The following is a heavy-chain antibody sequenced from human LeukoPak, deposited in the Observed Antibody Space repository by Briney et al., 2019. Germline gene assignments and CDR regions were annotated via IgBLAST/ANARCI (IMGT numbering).Heavy chain of an antibody. V-gene: IGHV3-30-3*01. CDR3: AREGLATFLGLRYMRGGYGMDV. CDR1: GFSFSSSW. D-gene: IGHD3-9*01. CDR2: ISYDGSNK. Sequence: GRCLRLSCAASGFSFSSSWMSWARQAPGKGLEWVAVISYDGSNKYYADSVKGRFTISRDNSKNTLYLQMNSLRAEDTAVYYCAREGLATFLGLRYMRGGYGMDVWGQGTTVTVSS. J-gene: IGHJ6*02.